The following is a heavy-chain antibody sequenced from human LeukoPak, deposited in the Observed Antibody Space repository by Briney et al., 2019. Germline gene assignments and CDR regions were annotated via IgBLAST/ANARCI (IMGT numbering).Heavy chain of an antibody. V-gene: IGHV4-39*01. CDR2: IYFSGIT. Sequence: SETLSLTCTVSGGSISSSDYYWAWIRQPPGKGPEWIGNIYFSGITSYNPSLKSRVTISVDKSKNQFSLNLSSVTAADTAVYYCARRTHSSSFVDPWGQRTLVTVSS. CDR3: ARRTHSSSFVDP. CDR1: GGSISSSDYY. J-gene: IGHJ5*02. D-gene: IGHD6-13*01.